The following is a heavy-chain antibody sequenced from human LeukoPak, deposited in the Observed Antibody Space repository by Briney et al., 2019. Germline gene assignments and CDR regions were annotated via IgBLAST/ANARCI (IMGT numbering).Heavy chain of an antibody. D-gene: IGHD3-22*01. J-gene: IGHJ4*02. CDR3: ARDRGNYYDSSDLDY. Sequence: SETLSLTCTVSGGSISSYYWSWIRQPPGKGLEWIGYVFYSGSTNYNPSLKSRVTVSVDTSKNQFSLKLSSVTAADTAVYYCARDRGNYYDSSDLDYWGQGTLVTVSS. CDR1: GGSISSYY. V-gene: IGHV4-59*12. CDR2: VFYSGST.